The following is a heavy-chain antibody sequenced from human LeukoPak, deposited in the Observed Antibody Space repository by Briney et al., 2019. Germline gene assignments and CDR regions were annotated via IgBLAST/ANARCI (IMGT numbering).Heavy chain of an antibody. Sequence: PSETPSLTCAVYGGSFSGYYWSWIRQPPGKGLEWIGEINHSGSTNYNPSLKSRVTISVDTSKNQFSLKLSSVTAADTAVYYCARTYYYDSSGYWTGFFDYWGQGTLVTVSS. J-gene: IGHJ4*02. CDR3: ARTYYYDSSGYWTGFFDY. D-gene: IGHD3-22*01. CDR1: GGSFSGYY. V-gene: IGHV4-34*01. CDR2: INHSGST.